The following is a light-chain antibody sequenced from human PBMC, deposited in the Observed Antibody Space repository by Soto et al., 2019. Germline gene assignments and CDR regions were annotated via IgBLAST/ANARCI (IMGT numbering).Light chain of an antibody. CDR3: QQYNNWWT. J-gene: IGKJ1*01. V-gene: IGKV3-15*01. CDR1: QSVSSN. Sequence: EILMTQSPATLSVSPGERVTLSCRASQSVSSNLAWYQHKPGQAPRLLIYDASTRATGIPARVSGSGSGTEFTLTISSQQSEDFAVYYCQQYNNWWTFGQGTKVDIK. CDR2: DAS.